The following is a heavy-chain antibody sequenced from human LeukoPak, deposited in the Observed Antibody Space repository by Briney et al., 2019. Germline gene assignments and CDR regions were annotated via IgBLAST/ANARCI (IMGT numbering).Heavy chain of an antibody. CDR2: ITPMYGTS. CDR1: GGTFSDYT. Sequence: SVKVSCKTNGGTFSDYTIHWVRQAPGQGLDWMGGITPMYGTSNYAQKFQGRLTIAADKSTNTVHMDLSSLRSEDTAIYYCARDNAGLYDAFDLWGLGALVTVSS. J-gene: IGHJ4*02. CDR3: ARDNAGLYDAFDL. V-gene: IGHV1-69*06. D-gene: IGHD5/OR15-5a*01.